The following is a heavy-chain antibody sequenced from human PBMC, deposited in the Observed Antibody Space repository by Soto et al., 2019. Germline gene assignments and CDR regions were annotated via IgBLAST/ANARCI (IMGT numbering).Heavy chain of an antibody. D-gene: IGHD4-17*01. Sequence: QVQLVQSGTEVKKPGSSVKVSCKASGGTFSSYAISWVRQAPGQGLEWMGGIIPIFGTANYAQKFQGRVTITADESTNTAYIELSSLRSEDTAVYYCARDASGDYGKPYHFYAMDVWGQGTTVTVSS. V-gene: IGHV1-69*12. J-gene: IGHJ6*02. CDR1: GGTFSSYA. CDR2: IIPIFGTA. CDR3: ARDASGDYGKPYHFYAMDV.